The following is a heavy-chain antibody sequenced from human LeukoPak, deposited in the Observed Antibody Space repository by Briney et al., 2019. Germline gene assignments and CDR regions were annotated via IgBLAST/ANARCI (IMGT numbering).Heavy chain of an antibody. Sequence: PSETLSLTCAVYGGSFSGYYWSWIRQPPGKGLEWIGEINHSGSTNYNPSLKSRVTISVDTSKNQFSLKLSSVTAADTAVYYCARAVRELQPGGYYYYYMDVWGKGTTVTVSS. D-gene: IGHD1-7*01. CDR2: INHSGST. V-gene: IGHV4-34*01. CDR3: ARAVRELQPGGYYYYYMDV. J-gene: IGHJ6*03. CDR1: GGSFSGYY.